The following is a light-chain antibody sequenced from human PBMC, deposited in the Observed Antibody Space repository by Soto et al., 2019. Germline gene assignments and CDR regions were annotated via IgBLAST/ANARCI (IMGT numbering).Light chain of an antibody. CDR1: QSISSW. Sequence: DIQMTQSPSTLSASVGDRVTITCRASQSISSWLAWYQQKPGKAPKLLIYDASSLESGVPSRFSGSRSGPDFTLTISSLQPEDFATYYCQQSYSTPSTFGQGTRLEIK. V-gene: IGKV1-5*01. J-gene: IGKJ5*01. CDR3: QQSYSTPST. CDR2: DAS.